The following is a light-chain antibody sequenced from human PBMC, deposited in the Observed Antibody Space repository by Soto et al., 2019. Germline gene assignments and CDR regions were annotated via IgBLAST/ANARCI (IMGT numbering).Light chain of an antibody. CDR3: QQYYTTPS. CDR1: QTLFFRSTNKNY. Sequence: DIMLTQCPDSLAVSLGERATINCESSQTLFFRSTNKNYLAWYQQKPGQPPKLLVYWASTRESGVPDRFSGTGSGTDITLTITSLQAEDVAVYYCQQYYTTPSFGQGTKVEIK. V-gene: IGKV4-1*01. CDR2: WAS. J-gene: IGKJ1*01.